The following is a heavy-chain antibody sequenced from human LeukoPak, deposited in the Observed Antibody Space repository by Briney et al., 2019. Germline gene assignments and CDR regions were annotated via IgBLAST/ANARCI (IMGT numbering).Heavy chain of an antibody. V-gene: IGHV3-20*04. CDR2: INWNGGST. CDR3: ARGGDYGDFPDY. Sequence: GGSLRLSCAASGFTFDDYGMSWVRQAPGKGLEWVSGINWNGGSTGYADSVKGRFTISRDNAKNTLYLQMNSLRVEDTAVYYCARGGDYGDFPDYWGQGTLVTVSS. J-gene: IGHJ4*02. CDR1: GFTFDDYG. D-gene: IGHD4-17*01.